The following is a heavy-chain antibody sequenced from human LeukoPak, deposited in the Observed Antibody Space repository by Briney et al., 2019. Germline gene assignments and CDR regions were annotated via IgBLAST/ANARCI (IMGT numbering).Heavy chain of an antibody. CDR2: ISSNGGST. CDR3: ARDWRTQVLHPYYFEY. Sequence: GGSLRLSCAASGFTFSSYAMHWVRQAPGKGLEYVSAISSNGGSTYYANSVKGRFTISRDNSKNTLYLQMGSLRAEDMSVYYCARDWRTQVLHPYYFEYWGQGVLVTVSS. CDR1: GFTFSSYA. V-gene: IGHV3-64*01. J-gene: IGHJ4*02. D-gene: IGHD3-16*01.